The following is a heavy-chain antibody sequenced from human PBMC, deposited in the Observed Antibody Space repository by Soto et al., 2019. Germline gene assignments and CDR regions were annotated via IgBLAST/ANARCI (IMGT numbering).Heavy chain of an antibody. D-gene: IGHD2-15*01. V-gene: IGHV1-69*01. CDR3: ARGLRPLIDWFDP. CDR1: GGTFSSYA. Sequence: QVQLVQSGAEVKKPGSSVKVSCKASGGTFSSYAISWLRQAPGQGLEWMGGIIPIFGTANYAQKFKGRVTITADESTSTAYMELSSLRSEDTAVCYCARGLRPLIDWFDPWGQGTLVTVSS. CDR2: IIPIFGTA. J-gene: IGHJ5*02.